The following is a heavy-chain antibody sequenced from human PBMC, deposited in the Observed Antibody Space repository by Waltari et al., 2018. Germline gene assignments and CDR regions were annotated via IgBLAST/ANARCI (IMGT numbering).Heavy chain of an antibody. V-gene: IGHV4-39*07. J-gene: IGHJ4*02. CDR3: AREKIGDYDY. CDR2: IFYSGST. D-gene: IGHD5-12*01. Sequence: QLQLQESGPGLVKPSETLSLTCSVSGGSISSSAYYWGWVRQPPGKGLEWIGNIFYSGSTDYNPSLNSRVTISVDTSKNQFSLKVNSVIAADTAVYYCAREKIGDYDYWGQGKLVTVSS. CDR1: GGSISSSAYY.